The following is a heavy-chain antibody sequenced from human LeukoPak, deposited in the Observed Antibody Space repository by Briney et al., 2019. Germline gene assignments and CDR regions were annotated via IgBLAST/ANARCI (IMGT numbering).Heavy chain of an antibody. CDR3: ARRYDSSGYYSPGAFDY. V-gene: IGHV1-69*06. CDR2: IIPIFGTA. Sequence: GASVKVSCKASGGTFSSYAISWVRQAPGQGLEWMGRIIPIFGTANHAQKFQGRVTITADKSTSTAYMELSSLRSEDTAVYYCARRYDSSGYYSPGAFDYWGQGTLVTVSS. J-gene: IGHJ4*02. D-gene: IGHD3-22*01. CDR1: GGTFSSYA.